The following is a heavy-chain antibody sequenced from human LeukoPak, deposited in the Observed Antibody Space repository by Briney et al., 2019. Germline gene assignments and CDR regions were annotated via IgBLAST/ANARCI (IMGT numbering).Heavy chain of an antibody. D-gene: IGHD3-3*01. V-gene: IGHV3-48*03. CDR3: ARDPVTIRALFDY. J-gene: IGHJ4*02. Sequence: GGSLRLSCAASGFTFSSYEMNWVRQAPGKGLERVSYISSSGSTIYYADSVKGRFTISRDNARNSLYLQMNSLRAEDTAVYYCARDPVTIRALFDYWGQGTLVTVSS. CDR1: GFTFSSYE. CDR2: ISSSGSTI.